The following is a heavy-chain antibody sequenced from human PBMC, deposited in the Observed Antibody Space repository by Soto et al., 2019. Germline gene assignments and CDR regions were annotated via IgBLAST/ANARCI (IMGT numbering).Heavy chain of an antibody. D-gene: IGHD6-19*01. V-gene: IGHV4-61*01. J-gene: IGHJ4*02. CDR3: ARSGGGSGWL. CDR2: IHNSGST. Sequence: SETLSLTCTVSGGSVSSGSYYWSWSRQPPGEGLEWIGYIHNSGSTKYNPSLKSRVTISVDTSRNQFSLRLSSVTAADTAVYYCARSGGGSGWLGGQGTLVTVSS. CDR1: GGSVSSGSYY.